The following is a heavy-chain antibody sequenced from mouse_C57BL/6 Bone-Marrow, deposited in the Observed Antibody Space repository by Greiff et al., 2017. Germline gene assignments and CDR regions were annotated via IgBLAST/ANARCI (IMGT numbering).Heavy chain of an antibody. CDR3: ARAPFIYGYEAYWYFDV. V-gene: IGHV1-52*01. Sequence: QVQLQQPGAELVRPGSSVKLSCKASGYTFTSYWLHWVKQRPIQGLEWIGNIDPSDSETHYNQKFKDKATLTVDKSSRTAYMQLSSLTSEDSAVYYCARAPFIYGYEAYWYFDVWGTGTTGTVSS. CDR1: GYTFTSYW. J-gene: IGHJ1*03. D-gene: IGHD2-2*01. CDR2: IDPSDSET.